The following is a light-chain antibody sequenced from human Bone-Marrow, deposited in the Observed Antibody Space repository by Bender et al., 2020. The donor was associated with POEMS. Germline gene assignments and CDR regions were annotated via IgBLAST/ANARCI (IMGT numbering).Light chain of an antibody. CDR2: DVS. Sequence: QSALTQPASVSGSPGQSITISCTGSSSDVGAYDYVSWYQQHPGKAPKLMIYDVSQRPSGVSDRFSGSKSGNTASLIISGLQAEDEADYYCSSYMRSRVVLGGGTKLTVV. CDR3: SSYMRSRVV. V-gene: IGLV2-14*01. CDR1: SSDVGAYDY. J-gene: IGLJ2*01.